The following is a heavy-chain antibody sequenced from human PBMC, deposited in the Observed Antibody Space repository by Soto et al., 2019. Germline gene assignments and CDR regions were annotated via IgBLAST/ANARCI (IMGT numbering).Heavy chain of an antibody. V-gene: IGHV1-69*13. CDR1: GVTFSDHS. J-gene: IGHJ6*02. CDR3: ARGPTYYYYGMDV. Sequence: SVKVSCKASGVTFSDHSITWVRQAPGQGLEWMGGIIPIFDTPKYAQKFRGRVTMNADESTSTAYMELSSLRSDDTAVYYCARGPTYYYYGMDVWGQGTTVTVSS. CDR2: IIPIFDTP.